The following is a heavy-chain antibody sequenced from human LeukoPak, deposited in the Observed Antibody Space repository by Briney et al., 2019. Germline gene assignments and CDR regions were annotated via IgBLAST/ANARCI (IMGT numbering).Heavy chain of an antibody. CDR3: ARVEYCTKGVCINFDL. J-gene: IGHJ4*02. CDR1: GYTFTSYY. CDR2: INPSGGST. V-gene: IGHV1-46*01. Sequence: ASVKVSCKASGYTFTSYYMHWVRQAPGQGLEWMGIINPSGGSTSYAQKFQGRVTMTRDTSTSTAYMELSGLRADDTAAYYCARVEYCTKGVCINFDLWGQGTLVTVSS. D-gene: IGHD2-8*01.